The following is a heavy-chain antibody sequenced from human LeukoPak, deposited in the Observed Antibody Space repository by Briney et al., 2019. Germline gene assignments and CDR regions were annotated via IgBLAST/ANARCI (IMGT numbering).Heavy chain of an antibody. J-gene: IGHJ3*02. V-gene: IGHV4-34*01. CDR3: ARGLSGDPSGSFGGAFDI. CDR1: GGSFSGYY. D-gene: IGHD1-26*01. CDR2: INHSGST. Sequence: SETLSLTCAVYGGSFSGYYWSWIRQPPGKGLEWIGEINHSGSTNYNPSLKSRVTISVDTSKNQFSLKLSSVTAADTAVYYCARGLSGDPSGSFGGAFDIWGQGTMVTVSS.